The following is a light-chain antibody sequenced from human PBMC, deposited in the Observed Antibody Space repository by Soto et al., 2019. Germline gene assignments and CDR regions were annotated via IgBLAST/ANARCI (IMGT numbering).Light chain of an antibody. CDR2: GAS. V-gene: IGKV3-15*01. CDR3: QQYNDWPFT. J-gene: IGKJ1*01. Sequence: EIVMTQSSAILSVSPGERATLSYRASQSVSNNLAWYQQKLGQAPRLLIYGASTRATGIPARFSGSGSGTEFTLTISSLQSEDFAVYYCQQYNDWPFTFGQGTKVEIK. CDR1: QSVSNN.